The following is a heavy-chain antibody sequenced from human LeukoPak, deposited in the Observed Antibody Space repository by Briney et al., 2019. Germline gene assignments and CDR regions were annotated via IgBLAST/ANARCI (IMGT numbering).Heavy chain of an antibody. V-gene: IGHV4-59*01. J-gene: IGHJ4*02. CDR3: ARIDSSGYYQLDY. D-gene: IGHD3-22*01. CDR2: IYYSGST. Sequence: PETLSLTCTVSGGSISSYYWSWIRQPPGKGLEWIGYIYYSGSTNYNPSLKGRVTISVDTSKNQFSLKLSSVTAADTAVYYCARIDSSGYYQLDYWGQGTLVTVSS. CDR1: GGSISSYY.